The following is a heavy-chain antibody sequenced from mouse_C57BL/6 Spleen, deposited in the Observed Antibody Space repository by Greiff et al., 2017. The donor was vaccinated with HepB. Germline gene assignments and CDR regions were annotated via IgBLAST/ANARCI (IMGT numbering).Heavy chain of an antibody. D-gene: IGHD2-2*01. CDR1: GYSITSGYY. CDR2: ISYDGSN. J-gene: IGHJ2*01. Sequence: ESGPGLVKPSQSLSLTCSVTGYSITSGYYWNWIRQFPGNKLEWMGYISYDGSNNYNPSLKNRISITRDTSKNQFFLKLNSVPTEDTATYYCAREGVTTFDYWGQGTTLTVSS. CDR3: AREGVTTFDY. V-gene: IGHV3-6*01.